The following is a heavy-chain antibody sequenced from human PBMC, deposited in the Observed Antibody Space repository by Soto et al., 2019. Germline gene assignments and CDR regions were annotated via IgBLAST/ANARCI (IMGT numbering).Heavy chain of an antibody. Sequence: HPGGSLRLSCAASGFTFSSYAMSWVRQAPGKGLEWVSAISGSGGSTYYADSVKGRFTISRDNSKNTLYLQMNSLRAEDTAVYYCAKIKTGYYIPPFDYWGQGTLVTVSS. CDR3: AKIKTGYYIPPFDY. CDR2: ISGSGGST. D-gene: IGHD3-9*01. CDR1: GFTFSSYA. V-gene: IGHV3-23*01. J-gene: IGHJ4*02.